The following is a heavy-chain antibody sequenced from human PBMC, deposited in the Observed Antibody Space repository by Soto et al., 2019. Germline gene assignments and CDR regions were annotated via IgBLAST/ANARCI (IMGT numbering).Heavy chain of an antibody. Sequence: QVQLVQSGAEVKKPGSAVNVACNASGVTFTSYASSWVRQAPGQGLEWLGGVIPIFGTATSAQKFQGRVTITADYSTSTAYMELSSMISDATDVSYCAGDIVFYTRHRQEYYYDMDVWGSGTTVTVSS. CDR3: AGDIVFYTRHRQEYYYDMDV. CDR2: VIPIFGTA. D-gene: IGHD2-8*01. CDR1: GVTFTSYA. J-gene: IGHJ6*04. V-gene: IGHV1-69*12.